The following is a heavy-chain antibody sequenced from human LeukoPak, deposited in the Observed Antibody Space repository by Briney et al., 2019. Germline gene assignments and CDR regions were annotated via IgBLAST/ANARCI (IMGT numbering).Heavy chain of an antibody. D-gene: IGHD4-23*01. CDR3: ARIARWFSRGSPPLMDV. CDR1: GGSISSDTYD. CDR2: IYNSGNT. J-gene: IGHJ6*03. Sequence: SGTLSLTCTVSGGSISSDTYDWSWLRQHPGKGLEYIGHIYNSGNTYYNPPLKSRATLSVDTSKNHFSLRLTSVNAADTAVYYCARIARWFSRGSPPLMDVWGTGTKVTVSS. V-gene: IGHV4-31*03.